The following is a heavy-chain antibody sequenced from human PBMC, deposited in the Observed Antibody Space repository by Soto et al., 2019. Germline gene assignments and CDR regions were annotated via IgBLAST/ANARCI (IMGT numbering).Heavy chain of an antibody. CDR3: ARVAVYTGQFYGDYLSYYYYYMDV. D-gene: IGHD4-17*01. Sequence: PSETLSLTCAVYGGSFSGYYWSWIRQPPGKGLEWIGEINHSGSTNYNPSLKSRVTISVDTSKNQFSLKLSSVTAADTAVYYCARVAVYTGQFYGDYLSYYYYYMDVWGKGTTVTVSS. CDR2: INHSGST. CDR1: GGSFSGYY. V-gene: IGHV4-34*01. J-gene: IGHJ6*03.